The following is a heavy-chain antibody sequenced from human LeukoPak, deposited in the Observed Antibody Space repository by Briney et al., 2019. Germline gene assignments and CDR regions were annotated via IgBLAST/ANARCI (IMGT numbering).Heavy chain of an antibody. D-gene: IGHD3-3*01. Sequence: SETLSLTCAVYGGSFSGYYWSWIRQPPGKGLEWIGEINHSGSTNYNPSLKSRVTISVDTSKNQFFLKLSSVTAADTAVYYCARGRRYDFWSGYYSPYYFDYWGQGTLVTVSS. J-gene: IGHJ4*02. V-gene: IGHV4-34*01. CDR1: GGSFSGYY. CDR2: INHSGST. CDR3: ARGRRYDFWSGYYSPYYFDY.